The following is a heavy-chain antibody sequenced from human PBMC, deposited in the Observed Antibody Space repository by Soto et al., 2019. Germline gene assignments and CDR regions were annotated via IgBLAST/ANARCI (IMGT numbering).Heavy chain of an antibody. Sequence: SXXLCLPSTFSVGSISSTIHYWGWIRQPPGKGLEWVGSIYYTGSTSYYNPSLMGRVTISVDTSKNRFSLKLSSVTAADTAVYYCEREAMVRGAITWFDPWGQGSLVTVYS. J-gene: IGHJ5*02. CDR3: EREAMVRGAITWFDP. D-gene: IGHD3-10*01. CDR2: IYYTGSTS. CDR1: VGSISSTIHY. V-gene: IGHV4-39*02.